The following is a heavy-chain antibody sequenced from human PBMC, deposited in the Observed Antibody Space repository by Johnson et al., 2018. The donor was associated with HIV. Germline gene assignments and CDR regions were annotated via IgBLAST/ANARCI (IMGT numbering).Heavy chain of an antibody. V-gene: IGHV3-33*06. J-gene: IGHJ3*02. D-gene: IGHD1-26*01. CDR2: IWYDGSNK. CDR3: AKGASGSQRRGAFDI. Sequence: QMLLVESGGGVVQPGRSLRLSCAASGFNFSNYGMYWVRQAPGKGLEWVAVIWYDGSNKYYANSVKGRFIISRDNSKNTLYLQMNSLRAEDTAVYYCAKGASGSQRRGAFDIWGQGTMVTVSS. CDR1: GFNFSNYG.